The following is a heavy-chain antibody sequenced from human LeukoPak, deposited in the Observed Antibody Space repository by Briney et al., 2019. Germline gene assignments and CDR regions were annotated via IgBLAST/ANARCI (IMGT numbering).Heavy chain of an antibody. CDR2: ITSDGSST. D-gene: IGHD1-26*01. Sequence: GGSLRLSCAASGFTFSSYWMHWVRQAPGKGLVWVSHITSDGSSTSHADSVKGRFTISRDNAKNTLYLQMNSLRAEDTAVYYCSRGVGATDSWGQGTLVTVSS. CDR3: SRGVGATDS. CDR1: GFTFSSYW. V-gene: IGHV3-74*01. J-gene: IGHJ4*02.